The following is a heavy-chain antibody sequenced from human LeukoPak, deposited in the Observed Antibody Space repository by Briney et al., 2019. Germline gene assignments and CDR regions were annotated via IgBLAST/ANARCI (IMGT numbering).Heavy chain of an antibody. Sequence: GGSLRLSCAASGFTFSSYWMGWVRQPPGKGLEWVANIKQDGTEKYYVDSVEGRFTIARDNAKNSLYLQMNSLRAEDTAVFYCARMIMGAVDYWGQGTLVTVSS. CDR2: IKQDGTEK. V-gene: IGHV3-7*01. CDR1: GFTFSSYW. D-gene: IGHD1-26*01. J-gene: IGHJ4*02. CDR3: ARMIMGAVDY.